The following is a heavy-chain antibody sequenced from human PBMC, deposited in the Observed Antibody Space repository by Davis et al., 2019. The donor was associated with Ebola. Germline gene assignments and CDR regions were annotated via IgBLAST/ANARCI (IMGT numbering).Heavy chain of an antibody. V-gene: IGHV3-33*06. J-gene: IGHJ3*02. CDR3: AKDTSNIWFDI. CDR1: GFTFSSYG. Sequence: GGSLRLSCAASGFTFSSYGMHWVRQAPGKGLEWVAVILYDGSNKYYADSVKGRFTISRDNSKNTLYLQMNGLRVEDTAIYYCAKDTSNIWFDIWGQGTMVTVSS. D-gene: IGHD1-26*01. CDR2: ILYDGSNK.